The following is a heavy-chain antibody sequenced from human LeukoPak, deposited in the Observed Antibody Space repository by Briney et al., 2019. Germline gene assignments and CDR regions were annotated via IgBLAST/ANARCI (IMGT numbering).Heavy chain of an antibody. Sequence: SQTLSLTCAISGDSFSSNSAAWNWIRQSPSRGLEWLGRTYYRSRWYNDYPVSVKSRITINPDTSKNQFSLRVNSVTPEDTAVYYCARDSWNYSPYFDYWGQGTLVTVSS. CDR3: ARDSWNYSPYFDY. CDR2: TYYRSRWYN. V-gene: IGHV6-1*01. CDR1: GDSFSSNSAA. D-gene: IGHD1-7*01. J-gene: IGHJ4*02.